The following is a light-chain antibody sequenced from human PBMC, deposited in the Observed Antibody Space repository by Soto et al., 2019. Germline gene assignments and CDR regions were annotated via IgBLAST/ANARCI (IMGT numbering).Light chain of an antibody. J-gene: IGKJ4*01. CDR1: QSVSTN. CDR3: QQYNNWPLT. V-gene: IGKV3-15*01. CDR2: GAS. Sequence: EIVMTDSPATLSVSPGERATLSCRASQSVSTNLAWYQQKPGQAPRLLIYGASTRATGIPARFSGSGSGTEFTITISSLQSEDFAVYYCQQYNNWPLTFGGGTKVEIK.